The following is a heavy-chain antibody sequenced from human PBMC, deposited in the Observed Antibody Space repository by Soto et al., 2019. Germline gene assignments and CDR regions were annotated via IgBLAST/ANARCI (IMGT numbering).Heavy chain of an antibody. V-gene: IGHV1-8*02. CDR3: TRALRGDYGWIDL. D-gene: IGHD2-21*02. Sequence: GGPVKVSCKASGYTFSSFDINWVRQAPGQGLEWMGRMNPNSGNTGYTQKFQGRVSMTRNFSISTAYMELSSLKSEDTAVYYCTRALRGDYGWIDLWGQGTMVTVSS. CDR2: MNPNSGNT. J-gene: IGHJ3*01. CDR1: GYTFSSFD.